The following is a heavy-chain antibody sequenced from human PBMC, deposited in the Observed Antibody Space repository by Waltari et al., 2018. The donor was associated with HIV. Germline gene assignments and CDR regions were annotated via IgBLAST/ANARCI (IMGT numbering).Heavy chain of an antibody. Sequence: QVQLVQSGAEVKKPGASVKVSCKASGYTFTSYGISWVRQAPGQGLEWMGWISAYNGNTNYAQKLQGRVTMTTDTSTSTAYMELRSLRSDDTAVYYCARDRNYYDSSWKNYFDYWGQGTLVTVSS. V-gene: IGHV1-18*01. CDR1: GYTFTSYG. CDR3: ARDRNYYDSSWKNYFDY. CDR2: ISAYNGNT. J-gene: IGHJ4*02. D-gene: IGHD3-22*01.